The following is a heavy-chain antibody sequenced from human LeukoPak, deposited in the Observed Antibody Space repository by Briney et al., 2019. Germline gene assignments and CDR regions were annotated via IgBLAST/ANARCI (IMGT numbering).Heavy chain of an antibody. D-gene: IGHD4-23*01. V-gene: IGHV4-31*03. CDR1: GGSISSGGYY. CDR3: ARDGTTVVYNWFDP. Sequence: SETLSLTCTVSGGSISSGGYYWSWIRQHPGKGLEWIGYIYYSGSTYYNPSLKSRVTISVDTSKNQFSLKLSSVTAADTAVYYCARDGTTVVYNWFDPWGQGTLVTVSS. CDR2: IYYSGST. J-gene: IGHJ5*02.